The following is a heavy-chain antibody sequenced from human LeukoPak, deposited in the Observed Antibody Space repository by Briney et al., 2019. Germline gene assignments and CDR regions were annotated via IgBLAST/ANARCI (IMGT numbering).Heavy chain of an antibody. CDR1: EFSFGSNY. D-gene: IGHD6-13*01. CDR2: IYSGGST. Sequence: PGGSLRLSCAASEFSFGSNYMTWVRQAPGKGLEWVSLIYSGGSTYYSDSVKGRFTISRDNSKNTLYLQMNSLRAEDTAVYYCARGHSALYSSSWYRHWGQGTLVTVSS. V-gene: IGHV3-66*01. CDR3: ARGHSALYSSSWYRH. J-gene: IGHJ4*02.